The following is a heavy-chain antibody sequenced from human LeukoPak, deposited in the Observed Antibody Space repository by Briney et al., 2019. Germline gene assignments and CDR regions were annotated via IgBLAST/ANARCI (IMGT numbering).Heavy chain of an antibody. J-gene: IGHJ6*03. CDR2: IYYSGST. V-gene: IGHV4-39*01. CDR3: ARRSYQLLYGYYYYYMDV. D-gene: IGHD2-2*02. Sequence: SETLSLTCTVSGGSISSSSYYWGWIRQPPGKGLEWIGSIYYSGSTYYNPSLKSRVTISVDTSKNQFSLRLGSVTAADTAVYYCARRSYQLLYGYYYYYMDVWGKGTPVTVSS. CDR1: GGSISSSSYY.